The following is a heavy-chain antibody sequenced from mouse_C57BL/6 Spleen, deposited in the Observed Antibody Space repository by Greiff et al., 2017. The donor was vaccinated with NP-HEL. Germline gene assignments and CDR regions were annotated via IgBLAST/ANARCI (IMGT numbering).Heavy chain of an antibody. J-gene: IGHJ3*01. D-gene: IGHD2-2*01. CDR2: INPNNGGT. CDR1: GYTFTDYY. V-gene: IGHV1-26*01. Sequence: EVQLQQSGPELVRPGASVKISCKASGYTFTDYYMNWVKQSHGKSLEWIGDINPNNGGTSYNQKFKGKATLTVDKSSSTAYMELRSLTSEDSAVYYCARREIYYGYAPFAYWGQGTLVTVSA. CDR3: ARREIYYGYAPFAY.